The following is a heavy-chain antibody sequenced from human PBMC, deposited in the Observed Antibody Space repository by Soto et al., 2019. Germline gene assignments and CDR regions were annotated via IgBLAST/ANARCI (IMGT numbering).Heavy chain of an antibody. CDR1: GGTFSTYS. V-gene: IGHV1-69*02. D-gene: IGHD2-21*01. CDR2: IIPMLGVR. CDR3: TIGSWSGEVFDI. Sequence: VQLVQSGAEVKKPGSSVKVSCKDSGGTFSTYSMFWVRQAPGKGLEWMGRIIPMLGVRNYAQTFQDRVTITADKSTATAHMEPSSLRSEATALYYCTIGSWSGEVFDIWGQGTMVTVSS. J-gene: IGHJ3*02.